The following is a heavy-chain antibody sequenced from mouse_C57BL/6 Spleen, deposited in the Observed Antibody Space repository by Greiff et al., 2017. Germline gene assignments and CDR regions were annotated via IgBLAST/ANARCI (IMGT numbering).Heavy chain of an antibody. D-gene: IGHD2-4*01. Sequence: QVTLKVSGPGILQSSQTLSLTCSFSGFSLSTSGMGVSWIRQPSGKGLEWLAHIYWADDKRYNPSLKSRLTISKDTSRNQVFLKITSVDTADTATNYCARRAVYYDYDDWYFDVWGTGTTVTVSS. CDR3: ARRAVYYDYDDWYFDV. V-gene: IGHV8-12*01. CDR1: GFSLSTSGMG. J-gene: IGHJ1*03. CDR2: IYWADDK.